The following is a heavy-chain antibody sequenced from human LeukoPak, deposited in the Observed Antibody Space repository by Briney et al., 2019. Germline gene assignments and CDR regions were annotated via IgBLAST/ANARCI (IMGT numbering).Heavy chain of an antibody. J-gene: IGHJ6*02. Sequence: ASVKVSCKAPGYSFTNNYIHWVRQAPGQGLEWMGMIYPRDGSTSYAQKFQGRVTVTRDTSTSTVHMELSGLRSEDTAVYYCARSSLYCSGGSCYSGYYGMDVWGQGTTVTVSS. CDR3: ARSSLYCSGGSCYSGYYGMDV. D-gene: IGHD2-15*01. V-gene: IGHV1-46*01. CDR2: IYPRDGST. CDR1: GYSFTNNY.